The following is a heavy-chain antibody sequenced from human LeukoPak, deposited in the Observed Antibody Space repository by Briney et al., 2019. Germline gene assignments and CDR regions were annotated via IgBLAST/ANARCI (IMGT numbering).Heavy chain of an antibody. CDR3: ASGRFNSGWLDY. D-gene: IGHD6-19*01. CDR2: ISSNGGTT. J-gene: IGHJ4*02. V-gene: IGHV3-64*04. CDR1: GFTFSSYA. Sequence: PGGSLRLSCSASGFTFSSYAMHWVRQAPGKGLEYVSTISSNGGTTYYADSVKGRFTISRDNAKNSLYLQMNSLRAEDTAVFYCASGRFNSGWLDYWGQGTLVTVSS.